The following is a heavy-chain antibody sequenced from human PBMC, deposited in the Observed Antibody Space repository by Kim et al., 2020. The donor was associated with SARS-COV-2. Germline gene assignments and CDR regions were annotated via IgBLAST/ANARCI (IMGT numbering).Heavy chain of an antibody. Sequence: SVKVSCKAPGDTLSNYAISWVRQAPGQGLKWMGGLIPIYGAPNYAQKFQGRVTITADKFTSTAYMELGTLRSEDTAVYYFARTQYYYDTSGYYFRYYY. J-gene: IGHJ6*01. CDR3: ARTQYYYDTSGYYFRYYY. D-gene: IGHD3-22*01. CDR1: GDTLSNYA. CDR2: LIPIYGAP. V-gene: IGHV1-69*06.